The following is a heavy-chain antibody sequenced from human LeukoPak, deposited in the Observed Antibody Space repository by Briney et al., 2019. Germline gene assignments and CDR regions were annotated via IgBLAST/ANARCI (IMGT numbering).Heavy chain of an antibody. V-gene: IGHV1-3*01. CDR1: GYTFTSYA. CDR2: INAGNGNT. J-gene: IGHJ4*02. D-gene: IGHD3-9*01. Sequence: ASVKVSCKASGYTFTSYAMHWVRQAPGQRLEWMGWINAGNGNTKYSQKSQGRVTITRDTSASTAYMELSSLRSEDTAVYYCARGPYLRYFDWLCFDYWGQGTLVTVSS. CDR3: ARGPYLRYFDWLCFDY.